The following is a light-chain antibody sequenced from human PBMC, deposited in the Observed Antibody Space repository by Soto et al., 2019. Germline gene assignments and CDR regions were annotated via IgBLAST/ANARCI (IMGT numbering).Light chain of an antibody. CDR3: LQDYNYPRT. V-gene: IGKV3-15*01. CDR1: QSVRSN. Sequence: EVVMTQSPATLSVSPGERVTLSCMASQSVRSNLAWYQQKPGQSPRLLIYGASTRATGIPARFSGSGSGTEFTLTISSLQPEDFATYYCLQDYNYPRTFGQGTKVDIK. J-gene: IGKJ1*01. CDR2: GAS.